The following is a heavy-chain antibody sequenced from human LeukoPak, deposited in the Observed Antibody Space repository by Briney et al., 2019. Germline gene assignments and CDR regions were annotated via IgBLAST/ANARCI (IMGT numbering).Heavy chain of an antibody. V-gene: IGHV3-21*01. D-gene: IGHD3-16*02. CDR2: ISSSISYI. J-gene: IGHJ4*02. CDR3: ARGPENYDYVWGSYRYPDY. CDR1: GFTFSSYS. Sequence: GGSLRLSCAASGFTFSSYSMSWVRQAPGKGLEWVSSISSSISYIYYADSVKGRFPISRDNAKNSLYLQMNSLRAEDTAVYYCARGPENYDYVWGSYRYPDYWGQGTLVTVSS.